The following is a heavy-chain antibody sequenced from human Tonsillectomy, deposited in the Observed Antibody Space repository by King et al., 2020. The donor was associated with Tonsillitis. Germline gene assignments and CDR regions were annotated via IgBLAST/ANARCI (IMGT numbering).Heavy chain of an antibody. V-gene: IGHV3-30*05. Sequence: VQLVESGGGVVQPGRSLRLSCAASGFTFSSYGMHWVRQAPGKGLEWVAVISYDGSDKYYVDSVKGRFTISRDNSKNTLYLQMNSLRAEDTAVYYCATDKSSYDSSGYYSDWGQGTMVTVSS. CDR2: ISYDGSDK. CDR3: ATDKSSYDSSGYYSD. D-gene: IGHD3-22*01. CDR1: GFTFSSYG. J-gene: IGHJ3*01.